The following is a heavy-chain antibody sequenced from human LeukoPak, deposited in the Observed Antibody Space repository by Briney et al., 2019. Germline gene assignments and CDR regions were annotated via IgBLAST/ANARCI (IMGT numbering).Heavy chain of an antibody. D-gene: IGHD2-15*01. V-gene: IGHV3-23*01. CDR3: ARYLGYCSGGSCYSLLEHYYYCGMDV. CDR2: ISGSGGST. Sequence: GGSLRLSCAASGFTFSSYAMSWVRQAPGKGLEWVSAISGSGGSTYYADSVKGRFTISRDNSKNTLYLQMNSLRAEDTAVYYCARYLGYCSGGSCYSLLEHYYYCGMDVWGQGTTVTVSS. CDR1: GFTFSSYA. J-gene: IGHJ6*02.